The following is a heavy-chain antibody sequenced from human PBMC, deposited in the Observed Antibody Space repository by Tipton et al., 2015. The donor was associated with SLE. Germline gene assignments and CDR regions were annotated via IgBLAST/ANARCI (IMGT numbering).Heavy chain of an antibody. CDR3: AKDRILWFGVGFDAFDI. Sequence: SLRLSCAASRFTLSSFGMHWVRQAPGKGLEWVAVISYDGSSKFYADSVKGRFTISRDNSKNTLYLQMNSLRAEDTAVYYCAKDRILWFGVGFDAFDIWGQGTMVTVSS. CDR1: RFTLSSFG. CDR2: ISYDGSSK. J-gene: IGHJ3*02. V-gene: IGHV3-30*18. D-gene: IGHD3-10*01.